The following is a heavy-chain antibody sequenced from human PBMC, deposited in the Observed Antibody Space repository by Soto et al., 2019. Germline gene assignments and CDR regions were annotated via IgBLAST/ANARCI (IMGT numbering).Heavy chain of an antibody. V-gene: IGHV5-51*01. D-gene: IGHD6-19*01. CDR2: IYPGDSDT. Sequence: GESLKISCNGSGYSFINYWIAWVRQMPGKGLEWMGIIYPGDSDTRYSPSFQGQVTISADKSITTAYLHWSSLKASDTAMYFCTRPGSGSPTNDWYFDLWGRGTLVTVSS. CDR1: GYSFINYW. CDR3: TRPGSGSPTNDWYFDL. J-gene: IGHJ2*01.